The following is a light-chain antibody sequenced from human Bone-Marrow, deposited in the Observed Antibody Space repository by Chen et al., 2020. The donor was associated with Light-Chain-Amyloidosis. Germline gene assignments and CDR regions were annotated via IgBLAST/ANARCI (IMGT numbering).Light chain of an antibody. CDR2: EVT. Sequence: QSALTPPAPGSGPPGQAITISCTGTSSDVGGDNHVSWYQQHPDKAPKLMIYEVTNRPSWLPDRFSGSKSDNTASLTISGLQTEDEADYFCSSYTITNTLVFGSGTRVTVL. CDR3: SSYTITNTLV. CDR1: SSDVGGDNH. J-gene: IGLJ1*01. V-gene: IGLV2-14*01.